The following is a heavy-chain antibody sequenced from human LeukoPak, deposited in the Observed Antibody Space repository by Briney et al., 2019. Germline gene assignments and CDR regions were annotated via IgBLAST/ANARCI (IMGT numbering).Heavy chain of an antibody. CDR2: IYYSGST. D-gene: IGHD3-9*01. Sequence: SETLSLTCSVSGGSISSSTYYWGWIRQPPGKGLEWIGYIYYSGSTNYNPSLKSRVTISVDTSKNQFSLQLNSVTPEDTAVYYCARVYDILTGYYQAAFDIWGQGTMVTVSS. CDR1: GGSISSSTYY. CDR3: ARVYDILTGYYQAAFDI. V-gene: IGHV4-61*05. J-gene: IGHJ3*02.